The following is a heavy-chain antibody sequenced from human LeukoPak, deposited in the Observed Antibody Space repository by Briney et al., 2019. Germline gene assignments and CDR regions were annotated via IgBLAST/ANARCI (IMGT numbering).Heavy chain of an antibody. V-gene: IGHV4-4*07. CDR3: MRDTGTTGEVKFDP. J-gene: IGHJ5*02. D-gene: IGHD4-17*01. Sequence: ASETLSLTCTVSGNSFGDYYWSWIRQPAGKGLEWIGRIYTSGSTTYNPSLKSRVTMSVDTSKSQFSLNLMSVTAADTAVYYCMRDTGTTGEVKFDPWGQGTLVTVSS. CDR1: GNSFGDYY. CDR2: IYTSGST.